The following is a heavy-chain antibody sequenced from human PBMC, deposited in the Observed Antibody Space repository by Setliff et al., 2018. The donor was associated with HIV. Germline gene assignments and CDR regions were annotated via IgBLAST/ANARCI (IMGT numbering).Heavy chain of an antibody. CDR2: INTDTGNP. CDR1: GYTFTNYA. CDR3: ARGPPSQVDC. Sequence: ASVKVFCKASGYTFTNYAINWVRQAPGQGLEWMGWINTDTGNPTYAQGFTGRFVFSLDTSVNTAYLQISSLKTEDSAVYYCARGPPSQVDCWGQGTLVTVSS. V-gene: IGHV7-4-1*02. J-gene: IGHJ4*02.